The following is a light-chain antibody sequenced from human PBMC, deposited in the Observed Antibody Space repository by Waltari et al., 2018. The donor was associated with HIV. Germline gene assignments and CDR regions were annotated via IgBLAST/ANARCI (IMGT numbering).Light chain of an antibody. Sequence: DIVLTQSPGTLSLSPGERATLSCRASQSVTSDYLAWYQQEPGQAPRLLIYGASTRASGIPDRFSGSGSGTNFSLTISRLEPEDFAVYYCQQYGSSPGITFGQGTRLEIK. CDR3: QQYGSSPGIT. J-gene: IGKJ5*01. V-gene: IGKV3-20*01. CDR1: QSVTSDY. CDR2: GAS.